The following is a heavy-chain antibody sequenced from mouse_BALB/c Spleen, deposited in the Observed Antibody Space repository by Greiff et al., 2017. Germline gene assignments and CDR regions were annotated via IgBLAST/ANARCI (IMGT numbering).Heavy chain of an antibody. CDR3: ARWDDYDRIYYAMDY. CDR2: IDPANGNT. Sequence: EVQLQQSGAELVKPGASVKLSCTASGFNIKDTYMHWVKQRPEQGLEWIGRIDPANGNTKYDPKFQGKATITADTSSNTAYLQLSSLTSEDTAVYYCARWDDYDRIYYAMDYWGQGTSVTVSS. CDR1: GFNIKDTY. D-gene: IGHD2-4*01. V-gene: IGHV14-3*02. J-gene: IGHJ4*01.